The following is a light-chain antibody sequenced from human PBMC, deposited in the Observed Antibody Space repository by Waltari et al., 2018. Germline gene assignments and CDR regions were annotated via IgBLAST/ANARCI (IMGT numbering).Light chain of an antibody. CDR2: DAS. CDR3: QQRSTWPSVT. CDR1: QSVGRH. J-gene: IGKJ4*01. Sequence: EIVLTQSPATLSLSPGERATVSCRASQSVGRHLAWYQQKAGKAPRLLIYDASNRAADTPARFSGSGSGTDFTLTISSLEPEDFAVYYCQQRSTWPSVTFGGGTKVELK. V-gene: IGKV3-11*01.